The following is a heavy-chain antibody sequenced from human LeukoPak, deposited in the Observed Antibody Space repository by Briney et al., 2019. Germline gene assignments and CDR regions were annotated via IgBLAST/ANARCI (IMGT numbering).Heavy chain of an antibody. J-gene: IGHJ4*02. D-gene: IGHD5-18*01. CDR1: GGSISSYY. V-gene: IGHV4-34*01. Sequence: SETLSLTCTVSGGSISSYYWSWIRQPPGKGLEWIGEINHSGSTNYNPSLKSRVTISVDTSKNQFSLKLSSVTAADTAVYYCARFPNVGPYSYGYGGFDYWGQGTLVTVSS. CDR2: INHSGST. CDR3: ARFPNVGPYSYGYGGFDY.